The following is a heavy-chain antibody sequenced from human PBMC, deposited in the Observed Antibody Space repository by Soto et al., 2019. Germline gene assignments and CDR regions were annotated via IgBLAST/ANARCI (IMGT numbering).Heavy chain of an antibody. J-gene: IGHJ4*02. D-gene: IGHD5-12*01. CDR3: AHRPRYSGYDWAPLFDY. Sequence: SGPTLVNPTQTLTLTCTFSGFSLSTSGVGVGWIRQPPGKALEWLALIYWDDDKRYSPSLKSRLTITKDTSKNQVVLTMTNMDPVGTATYYCAHRPRYSGYDWAPLFDYWGQGTLFTVSS. V-gene: IGHV2-5*02. CDR1: GFSLSTSGVG. CDR2: IYWDDDK.